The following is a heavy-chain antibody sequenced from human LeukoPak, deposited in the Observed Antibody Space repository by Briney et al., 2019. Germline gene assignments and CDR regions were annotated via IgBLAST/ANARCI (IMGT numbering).Heavy chain of an antibody. CDR1: GCTFTSYG. CDR3: ARASLLWFGELLGY. V-gene: IGHV7-4-1*02. D-gene: IGHD3-10*01. Sequence: GASVKVSCKASGCTFTSYGISWVRQAPGQGLEWMGWINTNTGNPTYAQGFTGRFVFSLDTSVSTAYLQISSLKAEDTAVYYCARASLLWFGELLGYWGQGTLVTVSS. J-gene: IGHJ4*02. CDR2: INTNTGNP.